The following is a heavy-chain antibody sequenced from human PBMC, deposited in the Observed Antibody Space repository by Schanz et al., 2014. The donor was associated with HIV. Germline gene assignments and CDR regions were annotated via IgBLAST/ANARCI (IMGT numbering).Heavy chain of an antibody. V-gene: IGHV4-4*07. CDR3: AKDFNWGWFDP. Sequence: QVQLHESGPGLVRPSQTLSLTCTVSGGSINSYYWSWIRQPAGKGLEWIGRIFPTGSADYNPSLKSRVTMSIDMSKNQLYRNLRAVTAADTAVYYCAKDFNWGWFDPWGQGTLVTVSS. J-gene: IGHJ5*02. CDR2: IFPTGSA. CDR1: GGSINSYY. D-gene: IGHD7-27*01.